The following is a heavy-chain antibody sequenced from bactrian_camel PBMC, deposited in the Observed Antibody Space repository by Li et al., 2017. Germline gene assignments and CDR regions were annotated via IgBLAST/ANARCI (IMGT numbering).Heavy chain of an antibody. D-gene: IGHD5*01. V-gene: IGHV3S54*01. CDR2: AWAGVGKV. Sequence: HVQLVESGGGSVQAGGSLRLSCTASGYSRYCMGWFRQPPGQQREEVAVAWAGVGKVYYADSVKGRFTISRDYGKNTVYLQMDSLKTEATAMYYCSHYGRSTSFTPVGQGTQVTVS. J-gene: IGHJ4*01. CDR1: GYSRYC.